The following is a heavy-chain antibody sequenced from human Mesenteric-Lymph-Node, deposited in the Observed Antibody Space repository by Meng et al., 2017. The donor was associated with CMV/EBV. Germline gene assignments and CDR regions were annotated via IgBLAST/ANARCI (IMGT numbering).Heavy chain of an antibody. Sequence: NSGDSVSTNSGALNWIRQSPSRGLEWLGRTYYRSKWHNDYAVSVKSRITINPDTSKNQFSLQLNSVTPEDTAVYYCARIVGAAFDYWGQGTLVTVSS. J-gene: IGHJ4*02. V-gene: IGHV6-1*01. CDR2: TYYRSKWHN. D-gene: IGHD1-26*01. CDR3: ARIVGAAFDY. CDR1: GDSVSTNSGA.